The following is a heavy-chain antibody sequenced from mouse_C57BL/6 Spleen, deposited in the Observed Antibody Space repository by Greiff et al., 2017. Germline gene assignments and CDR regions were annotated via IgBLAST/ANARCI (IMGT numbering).Heavy chain of an antibody. J-gene: IGHJ2*01. CDR1: GYTFTDYY. V-gene: IGHV1-26*01. CDR3: ARERNYDYDDFDY. CDR2: INPNNGGT. Sequence: VQLQQSGPELVKPGASVKISCKASGYTFTDYYMNWVKQSHGKSLEWIGDINPNNGGTSYNQKFKGKATLTVDKSSSTAYMELRSLTSEDSAVYYCARERNYDYDDFDYWGQGTTLTVSS. D-gene: IGHD2-4*01.